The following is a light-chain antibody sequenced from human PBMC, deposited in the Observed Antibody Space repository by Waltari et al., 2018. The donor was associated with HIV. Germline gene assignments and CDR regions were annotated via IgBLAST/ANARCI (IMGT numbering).Light chain of an antibody. CDR3: AAGDDSLKGYV. V-gene: IGLV1-44*01. Sequence: QSVLTQPPSESGTPGQRVTISCSGSSSNIGSNSVNWYQQLPGTAPKVPMFNNNQRPSGVPDRFSGSKSGTSASLAISGLQSDDEADYYCAAGDDSLKGYVFGTGTGVTIL. CDR2: NNN. CDR1: SSNIGSNS. J-gene: IGLJ1*01.